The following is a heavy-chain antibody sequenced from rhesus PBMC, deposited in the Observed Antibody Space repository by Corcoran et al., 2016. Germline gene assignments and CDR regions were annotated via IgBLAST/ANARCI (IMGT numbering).Heavy chain of an antibody. D-gene: IGHD6S26*01. J-gene: IGHJ4*01. V-gene: IGHV4-127*01. CDR2: LLSSSGSP. CDR1: GYSISSGYD. CDR3: ASGAAAAGRPFDY. Sequence: QVQLQESGPGVVKPSETLSLTCAVSGYSISSGYDWSWIRQPPGTGLEWIGCLLSSSGSPTCNPSLKSRFTIAHDPSTSQFALKLTSVTAAHTTVYYCASGAAAAGRPFDYWGQGVLVTVSS.